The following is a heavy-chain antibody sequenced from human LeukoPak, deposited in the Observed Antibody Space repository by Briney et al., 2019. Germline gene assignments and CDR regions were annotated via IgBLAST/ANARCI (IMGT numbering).Heavy chain of an antibody. D-gene: IGHD3-10*01. CDR1: GGSITTSYYY. J-gene: IGHJ5*02. Sequence: PSETLSLTCIVSGGSITTSYYYWGWVRQPPGKGLEWIATIYYSGRSYYNPSLKSRVTISIDTYRNQFSLELSSVTAADTAVYYCARQFYTATVLFWFDLWGQGTLVTVSS. V-gene: IGHV4-39*07. CDR3: ARQFYTATVLFWFDL. CDR2: IYYSGRS.